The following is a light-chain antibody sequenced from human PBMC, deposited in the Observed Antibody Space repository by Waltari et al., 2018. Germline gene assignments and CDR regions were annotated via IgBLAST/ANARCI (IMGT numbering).Light chain of an antibody. CDR2: AAS. J-gene: IGKJ4*01. V-gene: IGKV1-39*01. Sequence: DIQMTQSPSSLSASVGDRVTITCRASQSISSYLNWYQQKPGKAPNLLIYAASSLQSGVPSRFSGSGSEADFTLTISSLQPEDFATYYCQQSYITPLTFGGGTKVEIK. CDR1: QSISSY. CDR3: QQSYITPLT.